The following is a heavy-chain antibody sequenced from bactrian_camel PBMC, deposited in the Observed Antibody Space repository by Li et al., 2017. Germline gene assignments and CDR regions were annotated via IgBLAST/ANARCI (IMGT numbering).Heavy chain of an antibody. CDR1: GYAVNSDS. Sequence: HVQLVESGGGSVQAGGSLRLSCAASGYAVNSDSMAWFRQAPGKEREGVACIRGDGMTDYAGSVKGRFIISKDNAKNTLSLQMNDLKPEDTGVYYCAADLRAAGSMIIHFHKAPYAYDSWGQGTQVTVS. D-gene: IGHD1*01. CDR2: IRGDGMT. J-gene: IGHJ4*01. V-gene: IGHV3S63*01. CDR3: AADLRAAGSMIIHFHKAPYAYDS.